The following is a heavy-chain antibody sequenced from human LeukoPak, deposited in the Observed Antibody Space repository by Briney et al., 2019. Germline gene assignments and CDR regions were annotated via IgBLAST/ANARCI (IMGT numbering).Heavy chain of an antibody. CDR1: GYSISSGYY. J-gene: IGHJ4*02. Sequence: SETLSLTCTVSGYSISSGYYWGWIRQPPGKGLEWIGSIYHSGSTYYNPSLKSRVTISVDTSKNQFSLKLSSVTAADTAVYYCARVRYYDSSGYFDYWGQGTLVTVSS. CDR2: IYHSGST. D-gene: IGHD3-22*01. CDR3: ARVRYYDSSGYFDY. V-gene: IGHV4-38-2*02.